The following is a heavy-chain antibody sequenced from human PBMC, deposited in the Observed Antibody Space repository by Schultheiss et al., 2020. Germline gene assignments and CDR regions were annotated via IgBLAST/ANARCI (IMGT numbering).Heavy chain of an antibody. J-gene: IGHJ4*02. D-gene: IGHD6-19*01. CDR1: GFTFSSYW. Sequence: GGSLRLSCAASGFTFSSYWMSWVRQAPGKGLEWVANIKQDGSEKYYVDSVKGRFTISRDNAKNSLYLQMNSLRAEDTAVYYCAKSRGSTLVAGTHYWGQGTLVTVSS. CDR2: IKQDGSEK. V-gene: IGHV3-7*03. CDR3: AKSRGSTLVAGTHY.